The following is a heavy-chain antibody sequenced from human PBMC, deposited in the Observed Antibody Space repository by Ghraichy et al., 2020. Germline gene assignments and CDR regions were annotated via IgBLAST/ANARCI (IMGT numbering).Heavy chain of an antibody. D-gene: IGHD6-6*01. CDR1: GFTFSSYW. J-gene: IGHJ3*02. CDR3: AGWSIAAHDAFDI. Sequence: GGSLRLSCAASGFTFSSYWMSWVRQAPGKGLEWVANIKQDGSEKYYVDSVKGRFTISRDNAKNSLYLQMNSLRAEDTAVYYCAGWSIAAHDAFDIWGQGTMVTVSS. CDR2: IKQDGSEK. V-gene: IGHV3-7*01.